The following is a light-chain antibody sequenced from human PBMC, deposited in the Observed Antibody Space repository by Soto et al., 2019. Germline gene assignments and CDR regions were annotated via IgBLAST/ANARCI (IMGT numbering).Light chain of an antibody. CDR1: QNINRY. J-gene: IGKJ5*01. CDR2: DAS. CDR3: QQRSNWPIT. V-gene: IGKV3-11*01. Sequence: IVLTQSPTTLSLSPGSRSTLACRASQNINRYLAWYHQKPGQPPRLLTYDASTRATGIPARFSGSGSGTDFTLTISSLEPEDFAVYYCQQRSNWPITFGQGTRLEI.